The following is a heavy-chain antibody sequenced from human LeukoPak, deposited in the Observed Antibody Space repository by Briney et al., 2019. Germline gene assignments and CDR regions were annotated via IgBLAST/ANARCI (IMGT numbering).Heavy chain of an antibody. CDR2: ITGSGDGT. CDR1: GFTFSTYG. J-gene: IGHJ4*02. D-gene: IGHD3-16*01. Sequence: GGSLRLSCAASGFTFSTYGISWVRQAPGKGLEWVSAITGSGDGTKYADSVKGRFTISRDNSKNTVYLQMNSPRVEDTALYYCARRITATTPFDYWGQGTLVIVSS. CDR3: ARRITATTPFDY. V-gene: IGHV3-23*01.